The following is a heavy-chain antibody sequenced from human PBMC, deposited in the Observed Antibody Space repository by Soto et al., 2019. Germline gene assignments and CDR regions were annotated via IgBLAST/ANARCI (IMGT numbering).Heavy chain of an antibody. Sequence: QVQLVESGGGVVQPGRSLRLSCAASGFTFNSYGMHWVRQAPGKGLEWVAIIWYDGSDKYYADTVKGRFTISRDNSKNRLYLQMNSLRAEDTAVDYCARDFGSTWYNPLDYWGQGTLVTVSS. CDR2: IWYDGSDK. D-gene: IGHD6-13*01. CDR1: GFTFNSYG. V-gene: IGHV3-33*01. J-gene: IGHJ4*02. CDR3: ARDFGSTWYNPLDY.